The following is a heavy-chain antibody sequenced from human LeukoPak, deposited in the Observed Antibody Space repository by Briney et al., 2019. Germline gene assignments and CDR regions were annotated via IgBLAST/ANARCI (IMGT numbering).Heavy chain of an antibody. V-gene: IGHV3-53*01. Sequence: PGGSLRLSCAASGFAVSNNYMTWVRQAPGKGLEWVSVIYKDGSTHYADSVKGRFTISRDNSKNTVYLQMNSLRAEDTAVYYCARGYCSGRSCYMWYSDYWGQGTLVTVSS. CDR2: IYKDGST. J-gene: IGHJ4*02. CDR1: GFAVSNNY. D-gene: IGHD2-15*01. CDR3: ARGYCSGRSCYMWYSDY.